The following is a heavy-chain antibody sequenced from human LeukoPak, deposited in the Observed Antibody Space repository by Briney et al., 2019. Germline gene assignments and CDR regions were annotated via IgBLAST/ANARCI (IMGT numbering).Heavy chain of an antibody. CDR1: GGTFSSYA. CDR3: ARPGTGYAGDYFDY. CDR2: IIPILGIA. D-gene: IGHD3/OR15-3a*01. V-gene: IGHV1-69*04. Sequence: ASVKVSCKASGGTFSSYAISWVRQAPGQGLEWMGRIIPILGIANYAQKFQGRVTITADKSTSTAYMELSSLRSEDTAVYYCARPGTGYAGDYFDYGGQETLVTVSS. J-gene: IGHJ4*02.